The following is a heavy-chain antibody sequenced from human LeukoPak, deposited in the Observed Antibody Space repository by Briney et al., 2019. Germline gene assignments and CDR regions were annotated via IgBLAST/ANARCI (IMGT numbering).Heavy chain of an antibody. V-gene: IGHV3-48*03. CDR3: ASHYGDHVWGNF. D-gene: IGHD4-17*01. CDR2: ISDSGTIM. Sequence: GGSLRLSCAASGFTFSRYEMNWVRQAPGKGLEWVSYISDSGTIMSYADSVKGRFTISRDNAKNSLYLQMNSLRAEDTAVYYCASHYGDHVWGNFWGQGTLVTVSS. CDR1: GFTFSRYE. J-gene: IGHJ4*02.